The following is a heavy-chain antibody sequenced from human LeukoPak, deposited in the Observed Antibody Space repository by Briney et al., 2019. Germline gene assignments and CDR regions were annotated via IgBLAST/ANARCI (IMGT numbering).Heavy chain of an antibody. J-gene: IGHJ4*02. CDR3: VAHLGRCKGGGCGPY. CDR1: GFTVSSNY. CDR2: IYSGGST. D-gene: IGHD6-19*01. V-gene: IGHV3-53*05. Sequence: PGGSLRLSCAASGFTVSSNYMSWVRQAPGKGLEWVSVIYSGGSTYYADSVKGRFTISRDNSKNTVYVQMTSLRSEDTAVYYCVAHLGRCKGGGCGPYWGQGTLVTVSS.